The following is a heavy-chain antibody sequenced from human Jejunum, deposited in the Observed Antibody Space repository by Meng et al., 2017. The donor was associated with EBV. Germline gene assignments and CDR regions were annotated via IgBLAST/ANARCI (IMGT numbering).Heavy chain of an antibody. D-gene: IGHD6-19*01. CDR2: VSAYNGNT. Sequence: VQLVLSGAGVKKPGASVKVPCKASCYTFTNYAFHWLRQGPGQGFEWMGWVSAYNGNTEYPQKFQGRVAMTTDTSTTTVYMELRSLRPDDTATYYCVRTSVYSSGFSDFWGQGTLVTVSS. V-gene: IGHV1-18*01. J-gene: IGHJ4*02. CDR1: CYTFTNYA. CDR3: VRTSVYSSGFSDF.